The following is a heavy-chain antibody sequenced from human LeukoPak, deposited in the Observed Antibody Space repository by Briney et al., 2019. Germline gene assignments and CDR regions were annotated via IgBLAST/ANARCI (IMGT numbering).Heavy chain of an antibody. D-gene: IGHD2-2*03. J-gene: IGHJ5*02. V-gene: IGHV4-39*07. CDR2: IYYSGST. CDR3: ARVDIVVVPAAQLNWFDP. CDR1: GGSISSSSYY. Sequence: SETLSLTCTVSGGSISSSSYYWGRIRQPPGKGLEWIGSIYYSGSTYYNPSLKSRVTISVDTSKNQFSLKLSSVTSADTAVYYCARVDIVVVPAAQLNWFDPWGQGTLVTVSS.